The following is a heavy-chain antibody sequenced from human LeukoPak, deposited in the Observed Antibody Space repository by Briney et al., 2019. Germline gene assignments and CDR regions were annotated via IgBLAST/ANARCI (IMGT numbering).Heavy chain of an antibody. CDR3: ARVSSVGSSSPFDY. CDR1: GGSISSRSYY. J-gene: IGHJ4*02. V-gene: IGHV4-39*07. Sequence: SETLSLTCTVSGGSISSRSYYWGWIRQPPGKGLEWIGSIYYSGSTYYNPSLKSRVTISVDTSKNQFSLKLSSVTAADTAVYYCARVSSVGSSSPFDYWGQGTLVTVSS. CDR2: IYYSGST. D-gene: IGHD6-6*01.